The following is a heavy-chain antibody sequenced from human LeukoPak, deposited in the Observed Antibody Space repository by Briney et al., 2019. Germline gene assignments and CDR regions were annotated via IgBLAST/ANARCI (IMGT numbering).Heavy chain of an antibody. CDR2: ISSSSSYI. J-gene: IGHJ6*03. CDR3: ARDPIGGLYYYYMDV. D-gene: IGHD4-23*01. V-gene: IGHV3-21*01. CDR1: GFTFSSYS. Sequence: GGSLRLSCAASGFTFSSYSMNWVRQAPGKGLEWVSSISSSSSYIYYADSVKGRFTISRDNAKNSLYVQMNSLRAEDTAVYYCARDPIGGLYYYYMDVWGKGTTVTVSS.